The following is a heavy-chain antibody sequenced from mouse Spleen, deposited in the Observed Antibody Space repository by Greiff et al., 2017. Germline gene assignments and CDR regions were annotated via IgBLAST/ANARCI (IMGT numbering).Heavy chain of an antibody. CDR1: GFTFSSYA. Sequence: EVKVEESGGGLVKRGGSLKLSCAASGFTFSSYAMSWVRQTPEKRLEWVATISSGGGNTYYPDSVKGRFTISRDNAKNTLYLQMSSLKSEDTAMYYCARQGYGNYVNYYAMDYWGQGTSVTVSS. CDR2: ISSGGGNT. CDR3: ARQGYGNYVNYYAMDY. D-gene: IGHD2-1*01. V-gene: IGHV5-9*04. J-gene: IGHJ4*01.